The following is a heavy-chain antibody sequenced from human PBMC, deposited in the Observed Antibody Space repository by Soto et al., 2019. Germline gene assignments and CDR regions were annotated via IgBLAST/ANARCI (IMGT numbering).Heavy chain of an antibody. D-gene: IGHD1-26*01. CDR3: AKESGATGLGY. Sequence: QVQLVESGGGVVQPGRSLRLSCAASGFTFSSYGMHWVRQAPGKGLEWVAVISYDGSNKYYADSVKGRFTISRDNSKNTLYLQMNSLRAEDTAVYYCAKESGATGLGYWGQGTLVTVSS. CDR2: ISYDGSNK. CDR1: GFTFSSYG. V-gene: IGHV3-30*18. J-gene: IGHJ4*02.